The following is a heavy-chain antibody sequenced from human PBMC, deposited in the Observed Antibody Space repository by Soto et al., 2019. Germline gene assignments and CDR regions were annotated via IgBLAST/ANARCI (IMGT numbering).Heavy chain of an antibody. CDR1: PGSISSGYYY. Sequence: SETLSLTCSVSPGSISSGYYYWSWIRPPPEKGLEWIGNIYYSGNTYYNPSRKSRLIISIDTSKNQFSLKLVYVTAADTAVYDCASSSLYGRDGWRQGNRVTVSS. CDR3: ASSSLYGRDG. V-gene: IGHV4-30-4*01. CDR2: IYYSGNT. J-gene: IGHJ6*01.